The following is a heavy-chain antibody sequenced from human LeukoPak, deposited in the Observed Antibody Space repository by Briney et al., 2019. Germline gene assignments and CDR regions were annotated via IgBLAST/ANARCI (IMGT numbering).Heavy chain of an antibody. CDR1: GFTFDDYG. CDR3: ARVAYGDYEIDY. D-gene: IGHD4-17*01. J-gene: IGHJ4*02. V-gene: IGHV3-20*04. Sequence: GGSLRLSCAASGFTFDDYGMSWVRQAPGKGLEWVSGIYWNGGSTDYADSVKGRFTISRDNAKNSLYLQMNGLRGEDTALYYCARVAYGDYEIDYWGQGTLVTVSS. CDR2: IYWNGGST.